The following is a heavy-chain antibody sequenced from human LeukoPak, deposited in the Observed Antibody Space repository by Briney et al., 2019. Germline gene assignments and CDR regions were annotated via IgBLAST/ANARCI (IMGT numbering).Heavy chain of an antibody. Sequence: PSQTLSLTCAVSGGSISSGGYSWSWIRQPPGKGLEWIGYIYHSGSTYYNPSLKSRVTISVDTSKNQFSLKLSSVTAADTAVYYCARDYYDSSGYYADAFDIWGQGTMVTVSS. CDR1: GGSISSGGYS. D-gene: IGHD3-22*01. CDR2: IYHSGST. V-gene: IGHV4-30-2*01. J-gene: IGHJ3*02. CDR3: ARDYYDSSGYYADAFDI.